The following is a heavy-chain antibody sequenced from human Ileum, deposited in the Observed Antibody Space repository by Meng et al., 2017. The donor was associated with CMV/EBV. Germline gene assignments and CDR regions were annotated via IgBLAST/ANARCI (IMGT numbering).Heavy chain of an antibody. D-gene: IGHD3-3*01. J-gene: IGHJ6*02. CDR1: GGSVSSGSYF. V-gene: IGHV4-61*01. Sequence: SETLSLTCTVSGGSVSSGSYFWSWIRQPPGRGLEWIGCMSSSGSTNYNPSLKSRVTILVDTSKNHFSLKVSSVTAEDTAVYFCARSSDFWSGYEMDVWGQGTTVTVSS. CDR2: MSSSGST. CDR3: ARSSDFWSGYEMDV.